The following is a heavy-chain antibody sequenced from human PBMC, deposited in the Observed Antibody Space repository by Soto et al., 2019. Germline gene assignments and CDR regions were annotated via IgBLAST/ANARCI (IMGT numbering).Heavy chain of an antibody. CDR2: IYWDDAK. D-gene: IGHD3-10*02. J-gene: IGHJ4*02. Sequence: QITLKESGPTLVKPTHTLTVACSVSGLSVSTYGAGVAWISQPPGKALEWLGIIYWDDAKRYSPLLQSRLTFTRDISNSQVVLTLTRVDPVDTDTYCRAHRSRAHYVCGSFATWGQVTLVTDAS. CDR1: GLSVSTYGAG. V-gene: IGHV2-5*02. CDR3: AHRSRAHYVCGSFAT.